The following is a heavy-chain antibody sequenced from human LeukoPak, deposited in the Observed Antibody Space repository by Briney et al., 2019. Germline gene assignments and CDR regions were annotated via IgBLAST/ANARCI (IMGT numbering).Heavy chain of an antibody. V-gene: IGHV4-34*01. J-gene: IGHJ4*02. CDR2: IHQRGVT. D-gene: IGHD3-22*01. Sequence: SETLSLTCALSGGSFGDYHWSWIRQPPGKGLEWIGEIHQRGVTTYNPSLKSRVTLSIDASKRQFSVKLTSVTAADTAVYYCARVPKPHYDGSGYSQGDYWGQGTLVTVSS. CDR3: ARVPKPHYDGSGYSQGDY. CDR1: GGSFGDYH.